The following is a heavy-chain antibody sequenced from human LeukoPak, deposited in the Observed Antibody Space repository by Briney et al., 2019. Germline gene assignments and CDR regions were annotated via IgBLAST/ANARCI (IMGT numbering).Heavy chain of an antibody. D-gene: IGHD5-12*01. CDR3: ARDYSPRYSGYDWVY. Sequence: GGSLRLSCTASGFAFSDYWMSWVRQAPGKGLEWLANINQDGSQTSYVDSVRGRFTVSRDNAKNSLYLQMNSLRADDTAVYYCARDYSPRYSGYDWVYWGRGTLVTVSS. V-gene: IGHV3-7*01. J-gene: IGHJ4*02. CDR1: GFAFSDYW. CDR2: INQDGSQT.